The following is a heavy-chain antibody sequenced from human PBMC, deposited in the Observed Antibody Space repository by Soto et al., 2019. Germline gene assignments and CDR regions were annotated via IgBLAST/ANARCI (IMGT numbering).Heavy chain of an antibody. J-gene: IGHJ3*02. CDR2: ISAYNGNT. Sequence: GASVKVSCKASGYTFTSYGISWVRQAPGQGLEWMGWISAYNGNTNYAQKLQARVTMTTDTSTSTAYMELRSLRSDDTAVYYCASTDSLGYCSGGGCFYAYDIWGQGTMVTVSS. D-gene: IGHD2-15*01. V-gene: IGHV1-18*01. CDR1: GYTFTSYG. CDR3: ASTDSLGYCSGGGCFYAYDI.